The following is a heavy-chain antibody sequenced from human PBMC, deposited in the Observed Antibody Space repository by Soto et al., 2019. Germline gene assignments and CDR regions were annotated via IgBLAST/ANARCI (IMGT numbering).Heavy chain of an antibody. CDR3: ARERITMIVVVTGYYFDY. J-gene: IGHJ4*02. CDR1: GVTFSSYG. Sequence: TGGALGLSCTSSGVTFSSYGMNWVRQAPGKGLEWVAVIWYDGSNKYYADSVKGRFTISRDNSKNTLYLQMNSLRAEDTAVYYCARERITMIVVVTGYYFDYWGQGTLVPVSS. V-gene: IGHV3-33*01. CDR2: IWYDGSNK. D-gene: IGHD3-22*01.